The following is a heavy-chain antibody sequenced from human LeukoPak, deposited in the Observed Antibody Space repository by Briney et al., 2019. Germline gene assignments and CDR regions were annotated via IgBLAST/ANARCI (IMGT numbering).Heavy chain of an antibody. CDR2: ISYDGSNK. V-gene: IGHV3-30-3*01. CDR1: GFTFSSYA. CDR3: ARDREWLSDYFDY. D-gene: IGHD3-3*01. J-gene: IGHJ4*02. Sequence: GRSLRLSCAASGFTFSSYAMHWVRQAPGKGLEWVAVISYDGSNKYYADSVKGRFTISRDNSKNTLYLQMNSLRAEDTAVYYCARDREWLSDYFDYWGQGTLVTVSS.